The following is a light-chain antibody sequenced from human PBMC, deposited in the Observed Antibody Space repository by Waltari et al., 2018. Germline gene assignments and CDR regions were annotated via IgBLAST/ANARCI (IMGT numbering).Light chain of an antibody. CDR2: AAS. CDR1: QGINIY. Sequence: DIQMTQSPSSLSASVGDRVSITCRASQGINIYLAWYQQKPGKVPKLLIYAASTLQPGVPSRFSGSGSGTDFTLTISSLQPDDVATYYCQNYNSAPRTFGQGTKVEIK. CDR3: QNYNSAPRT. J-gene: IGKJ1*01. V-gene: IGKV1-27*01.